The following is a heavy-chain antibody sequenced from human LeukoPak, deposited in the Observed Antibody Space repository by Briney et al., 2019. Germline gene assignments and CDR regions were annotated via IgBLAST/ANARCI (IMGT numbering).Heavy chain of an antibody. J-gene: IGHJ4*02. D-gene: IGHD2-21*02. CDR3: ARRSIVLVTAISEDY. CDR1: GYTFTSYG. Sequence: APVKVSCKASGYTFTSYGISWVRQAPGQGLEWMGWISAYNGNTNYAQKVQGRVTMTTDTYTSTAYMELRSLRSDDTAVYYCARRSIVLVTAISEDYWGQGTLVTVSS. CDR2: ISAYNGNT. V-gene: IGHV1-18*01.